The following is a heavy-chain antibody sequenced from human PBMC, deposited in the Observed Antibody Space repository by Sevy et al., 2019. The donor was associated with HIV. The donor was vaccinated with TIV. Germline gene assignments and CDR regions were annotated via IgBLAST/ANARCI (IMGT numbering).Heavy chain of an antibody. J-gene: IGHJ1*01. CDR1: GGSFSGYY. Sequence: SETLSLTCAVYGGSFSGYYWSWIRQPPGKGLEWIGEIKHSGSTNYNPSLKSRVTISVDTSKNQFSLKLSSVTAADTAVYYCASSRYCGGDCYFEYFQHWGQGTLVTVSP. CDR3: ASSRYCGGDCYFEYFQH. D-gene: IGHD2-21*01. CDR2: IKHSGST. V-gene: IGHV4-34*01.